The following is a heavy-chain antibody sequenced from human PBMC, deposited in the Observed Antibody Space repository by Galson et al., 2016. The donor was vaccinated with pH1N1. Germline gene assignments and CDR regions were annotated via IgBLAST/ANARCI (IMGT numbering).Heavy chain of an antibody. CDR2: VYYSGST. D-gene: IGHD3-16*01. Sequence: LSLTCTVSGGSISSGDYYWSWIRQHPGKGLEWIGYVYYSGSTYYSPSLNSRVTISVDTSKNQFSLKLSSVTAADTAVYYCARVPRGEQLYYFDYWGQGTLVTVSS. J-gene: IGHJ4*02. CDR3: ARVPRGEQLYYFDY. V-gene: IGHV4-31*03. CDR1: GGSISSGDYY.